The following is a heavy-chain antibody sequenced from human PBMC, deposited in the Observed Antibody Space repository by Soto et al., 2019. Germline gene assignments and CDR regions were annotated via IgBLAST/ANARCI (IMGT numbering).Heavy chain of an antibody. CDR1: GFTLSGFD. V-gene: IGHV3-73*01. Sequence: GGSLRLSCAASGFTLSGFDIHWVRQASGEGLEWVGRIKTKVESYATELAASVKGRFTISRDDPKNTAYLQMSSLKTEDTAVYYCTRRYCSGGGCYSDFDGWGQGTLVTVAS. J-gene: IGHJ4*02. D-gene: IGHD2-15*01. CDR3: TRRYCSGGGCYSDFDG. CDR2: IKTKVESYAT.